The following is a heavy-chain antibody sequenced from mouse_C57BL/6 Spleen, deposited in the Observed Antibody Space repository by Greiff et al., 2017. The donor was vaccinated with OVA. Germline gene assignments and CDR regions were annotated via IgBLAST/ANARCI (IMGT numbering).Heavy chain of an antibody. Sequence: VQLQQPGAELVRPGTSVKLSCKASGYTFTSYWMHWVKQRPGQGLEWIGVIDPSDSYTNYNQKFKGKATLTVDTSSSTAYMQLSSLTSEDSAVYYCVYGWFAYWGQGTLVTVSA. CDR3: VYGWFAY. CDR1: GYTFTSYW. D-gene: IGHD1-1*01. J-gene: IGHJ3*01. CDR2: IDPSDSYT. V-gene: IGHV1-59*01.